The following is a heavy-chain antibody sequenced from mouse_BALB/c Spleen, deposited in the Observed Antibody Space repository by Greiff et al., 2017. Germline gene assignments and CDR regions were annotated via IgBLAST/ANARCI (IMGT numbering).Heavy chain of an antibody. J-gene: IGHJ4*01. CDR1: GFTFTDYY. V-gene: IGHV7-3*02. CDR3: ASMITYYYAMDY. D-gene: IGHD2-4*01. CDR2: IRNKANGYTT. Sequence: EVKLMESGGGLVQPGGSLRLSCATSGFTFTDYYMSWVRQPPGKALEWLGFIRNKANGYTTEYSASVKGRFTISRDNSQSILYLQMNTLRAEDSATYYCASMITYYYAMDYWGQGTSVTVSS.